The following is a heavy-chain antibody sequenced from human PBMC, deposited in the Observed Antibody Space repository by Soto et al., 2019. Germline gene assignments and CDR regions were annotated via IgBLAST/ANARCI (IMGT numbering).Heavy chain of an antibody. Sequence: PSQTLSLTCVISGDSVSSNSAAWNWIRQSPSRGLEWLGRTYYRSKWYNDYAVSVKSRITINPDTSKNQFSLQLNSVTPEDTAVYYCARGTYSYGYFYYYYGMDVWGHGTTVTVSS. CDR2: TYYRSKWYN. CDR3: ARGTYSYGYFYYYYGMDV. J-gene: IGHJ6*02. CDR1: GDSVSSNSAA. V-gene: IGHV6-1*01. D-gene: IGHD5-18*01.